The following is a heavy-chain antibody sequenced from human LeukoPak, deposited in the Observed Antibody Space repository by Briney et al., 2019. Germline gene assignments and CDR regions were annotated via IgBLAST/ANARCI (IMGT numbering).Heavy chain of an antibody. CDR1: GFTFSSSW. CDR3: ARGRDGYNLPIDY. CDR2: INHDGSVK. V-gene: IGHV3-7*01. D-gene: IGHD5-24*01. J-gene: IGHJ4*02. Sequence: PGGSLRLSCVASGFTFSSSWMAWVRQAPGKGLQWVANINHDGSVKNYVGSVKGRFAISRDNAQNSFYLQMNSLETDDTAVYYCARGRDGYNLPIDYWGQGTLVTVSS.